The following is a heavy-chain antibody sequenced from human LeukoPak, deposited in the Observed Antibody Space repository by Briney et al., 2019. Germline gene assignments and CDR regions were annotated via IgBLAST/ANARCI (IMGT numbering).Heavy chain of an antibody. Sequence: PSETLSLTCTVSGGSISSYYWSWIRQPPGKGLEWIGYIYYSGSTNYNPSLKSRVTISVGTSKNQFSLKLSSVTAADTAVYYCARGGQAYYYGSGSYYEWGQGTLVTVSS. D-gene: IGHD3-10*01. CDR1: GGSISSYY. CDR3: ARGGQAYYYGSGSYYE. J-gene: IGHJ4*02. CDR2: IYYSGST. V-gene: IGHV4-59*01.